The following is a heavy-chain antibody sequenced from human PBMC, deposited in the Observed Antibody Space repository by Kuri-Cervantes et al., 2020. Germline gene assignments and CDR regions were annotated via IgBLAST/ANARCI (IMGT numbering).Heavy chain of an antibody. CDR3: ARHVVRGFVSPLDY. CDR1: GGSISSSSYY. J-gene: IGHJ4*02. Sequence: SETLSLTCTVSGGSISSSSYYWGWIRQPPGKGLEWIGSIYLSRSGHYRTLYNPSLKNRVTISVDTSNNQFSLKLSSVTAADTAVYYCARHVVRGFVSPLDYWGQGTLVTVSS. V-gene: IGHV4-39*01. D-gene: IGHD3-10*01. CDR2: IYLSRSGHYRT.